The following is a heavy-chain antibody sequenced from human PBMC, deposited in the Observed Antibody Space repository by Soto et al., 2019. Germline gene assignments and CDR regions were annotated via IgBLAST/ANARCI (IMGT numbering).Heavy chain of an antibody. Sequence: QVQLVQSGAEVKKPGSSVKVSCKASGGSLSNYGISWVRQAPGQGLEWMGAIIPVFGTPNYAQKFQDRVTITADESTTTVYMEERSLTSEDTAVYYCERGDATKIVVTTYYAMDVWGQGTTVTVSS. D-gene: IGHD3-22*01. CDR2: IIPVFGTP. V-gene: IGHV1-69*12. CDR3: ERGDATKIVVTTYYAMDV. J-gene: IGHJ6*02. CDR1: GGSLSNYG.